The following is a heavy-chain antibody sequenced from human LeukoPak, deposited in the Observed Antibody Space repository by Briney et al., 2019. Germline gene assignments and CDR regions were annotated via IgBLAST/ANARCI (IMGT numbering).Heavy chain of an antibody. CDR1: GYTFTSYD. CDR3: ARAYDYGDYGGRGVSDY. CDR2: MNPNSGNT. D-gene: IGHD4-17*01. J-gene: IGHJ4*02. Sequence: ASVKVSCKASGYTFTSYDINWVRQATGQGLEWMGWMNPNSGNTGYAQKFQGRVTMTRNTSISTAYMELSSLRSDDTAVYYCARAYDYGDYGGRGVSDYWGQGTLVTVSS. V-gene: IGHV1-8*01.